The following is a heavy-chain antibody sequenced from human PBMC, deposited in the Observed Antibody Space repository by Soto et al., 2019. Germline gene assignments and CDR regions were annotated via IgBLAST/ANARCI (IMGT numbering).Heavy chain of an antibody. CDR1: GYTCSRYA. D-gene: IGHD2-15*01. J-gene: IGHJ5*02. CDR2: IRGSGGST. Sequence: VSLFCAASGYTCSRYAMRWARQAAGKGLWWVQAIRGSGGSTDYSDSVKGRFTISRDNYKNTLYLQMNSLRAEDTAVYYCATLGVVVVVAATPYWFDPWGQGTLVTTYS. CDR3: ATLGVVVVVAATPYWFDP. V-gene: IGHV3-23*01.